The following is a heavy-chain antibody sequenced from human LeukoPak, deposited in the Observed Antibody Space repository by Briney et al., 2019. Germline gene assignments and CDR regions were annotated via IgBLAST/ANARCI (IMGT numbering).Heavy chain of an antibody. D-gene: IGHD5/OR15-5a*01. J-gene: IGHJ5*02. CDR2: INPHSRAR. CDR1: GNDFSDFY. CDR3: VTTSVTHTRDP. Sequence: ASVKVSCKASGNDFSDFYFNWVRQAPGRGLEWVGWINPHSRARHCAQRFRGRVTMEASISTGYMELNSLTSDDTAVYYCVTTSVTHTRDPWGQGTLVTVSS. V-gene: IGHV1-2*02.